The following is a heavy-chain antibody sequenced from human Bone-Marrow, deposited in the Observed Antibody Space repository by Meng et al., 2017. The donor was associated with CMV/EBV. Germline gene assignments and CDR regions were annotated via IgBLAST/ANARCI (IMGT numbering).Heavy chain of an antibody. Sequence: GESLKISCAASGFTFSERYMDWFRQAPGRGLEWVGRSANRPNDYATDYAASVKGRFSISRDELKNSVDLQMNSLKSDDTAVYYCTGGNWQLAAVEVWGQGTLVTVSS. CDR3: TGGNWQLAAVEV. J-gene: IGHJ4*02. D-gene: IGHD6-6*01. CDR1: GFTFSERY. CDR2: SANRPNDYAT. V-gene: IGHV3-72*01.